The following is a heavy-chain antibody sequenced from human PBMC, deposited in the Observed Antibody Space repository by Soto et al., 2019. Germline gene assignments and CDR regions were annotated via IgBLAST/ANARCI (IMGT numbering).Heavy chain of an antibody. CDR1: GGSISSSNW. J-gene: IGHJ6*02. CDR3: ARFVPAAIHHGMDV. D-gene: IGHD2-2*02. CDR2: IYHSGST. Sequence: SETLSLTCAVSGGSISSSNWWSWVRQPPGKGLEWIGEIYHSGSTNYNPSLKSRVTISVDKSKNQFSLKLSSVTAADTAVYYCARFVPAAIHHGMDVWGQGTTVTVPS. V-gene: IGHV4-4*02.